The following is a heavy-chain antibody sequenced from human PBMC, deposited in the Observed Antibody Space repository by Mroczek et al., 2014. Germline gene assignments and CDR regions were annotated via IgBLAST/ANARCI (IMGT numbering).Heavy chain of an antibody. D-gene: IGHD3-10*01. Sequence: SGAEVKKPGASVKVSCKASGYTFTSYDINWVRQATGQGLEWMGWMNPNSGNTGYAQKFQGRVTMTRNTSISTAYMELSSLRSEDTAVYYCARAITYYYGSAHQGMDVVGQRGPRSPVSS. CDR2: MNPNSGNT. CDR1: GYTFTSYD. J-gene: IGHJ6*03. V-gene: IGHV1-8*01. CDR3: ARAITYYYGSAHQGMDV.